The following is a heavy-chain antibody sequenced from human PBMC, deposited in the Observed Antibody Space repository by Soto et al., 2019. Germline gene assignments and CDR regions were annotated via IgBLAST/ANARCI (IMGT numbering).Heavy chain of an antibody. CDR3: AKDSHWAIISPTHDY. CDR2: IKQDGSEK. Sequence: GGSLRLSCAASGFTFSSYWMSWVRQAPGKGLEWVANIKQDGSEKYYVDSVKGRFTISRDTSKNMLYLQMNSLRAEDTAIYYCAKDSHWAIISPTHDYWGHGTLVTVSS. D-gene: IGHD2-2*01. J-gene: IGHJ4*01. CDR1: GFTFSSYW. V-gene: IGHV3-7*05.